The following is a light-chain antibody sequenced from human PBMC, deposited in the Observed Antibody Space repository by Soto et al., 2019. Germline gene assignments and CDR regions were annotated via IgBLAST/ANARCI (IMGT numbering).Light chain of an antibody. CDR1: QSVSSNY. Sequence: SMLTQSPGTLSLSPGERATPSCRASQSVSSNYLAWYQQKPGQAPRLLIYGASSRATGIPDRFSGSGSGTDFTLTISRLEPEDFAVYYCQQYGGSPWTFGQGTKVDI. CDR3: QQYGGSPWT. J-gene: IGKJ1*01. CDR2: GAS. V-gene: IGKV3-20*01.